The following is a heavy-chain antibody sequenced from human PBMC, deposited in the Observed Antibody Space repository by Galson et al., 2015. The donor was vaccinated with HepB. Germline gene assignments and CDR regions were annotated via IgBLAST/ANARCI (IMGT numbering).Heavy chain of an antibody. D-gene: IGHD3-22*01. CDR2: IKSKTDGGTT. CDR3: TTVIYYDSSGYYSYYYYYMDV. CDR1: GFTFSNAW. V-gene: IGHV3-15*01. J-gene: IGHJ6*03. Sequence: SLRLSCAASGFTFSNAWMSWVRQAPGKGLEWVGRIKSKTDGGTTDYAAPVKGRFTISRDDSKNTLYLQMNSLKTEDTAVYYCTTVIYYDSSGYYSYYYYYMDVWGKGTTVTVSS.